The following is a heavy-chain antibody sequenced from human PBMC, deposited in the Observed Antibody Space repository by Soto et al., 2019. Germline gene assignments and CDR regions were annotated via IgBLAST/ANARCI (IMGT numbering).Heavy chain of an antibody. V-gene: IGHV1-18*01. Sequence: KGLEWMGWISAYNGNTNYAQKLQGRVTMTTDTSTSPAYMELRRLRSDDTAVYYCARDPCYCISTSCYERTDYSVMDVWVQGTTVTVSS. J-gene: IGHJ6*02. CDR3: ARDPCYCISTSCYERTDYSVMDV. D-gene: IGHD2-2*01. CDR2: ISAYNGNT.